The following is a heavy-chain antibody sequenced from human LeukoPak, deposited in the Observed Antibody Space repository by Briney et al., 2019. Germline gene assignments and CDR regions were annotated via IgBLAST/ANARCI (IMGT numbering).Heavy chain of an antibody. V-gene: IGHV1-69*13. D-gene: IGHD2-2*01. J-gene: IGHJ5*02. CDR1: GGTFSSYA. Sequence: SVKVSCKASGGTFSSYAISWVRQAPGQGLEWMGGIIPIFGTANYAQKFQGRVTITADESTSTAYMELSSLRSEDTAVYYCAREGDCSSTSCPPYNWFDPWGQGTRVTVSS. CDR2: IIPIFGTA. CDR3: AREGDCSSTSCPPYNWFDP.